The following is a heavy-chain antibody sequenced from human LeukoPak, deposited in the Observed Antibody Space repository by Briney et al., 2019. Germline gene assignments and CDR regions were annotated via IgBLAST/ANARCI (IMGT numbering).Heavy chain of an antibody. Sequence: SVKASCKASGDTFITYTFSWVRQAPGQGLEWMGRVIPSLDVSNYAEKFQGRVTINADKSSSTTYMELTSLRSEDTAMYYCARDHCSRGSCLGGHWGQGTLVTVSS. J-gene: IGHJ4*02. CDR1: GDTFITYT. D-gene: IGHD2-15*01. CDR2: VIPSLDVS. V-gene: IGHV1-69*04. CDR3: ARDHCSRGSCLGGH.